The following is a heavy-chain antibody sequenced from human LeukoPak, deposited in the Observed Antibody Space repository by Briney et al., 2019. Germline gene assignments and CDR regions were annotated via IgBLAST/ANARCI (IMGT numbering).Heavy chain of an antibody. V-gene: IGHV4-39*01. D-gene: IGHD1-26*01. CDR3: ARLAYSGSYY. CDR1: GGSISSSSYY. CDR2: IYYSGST. Sequence: KPSETLSLTCTVSGGSISSSSYYWGWIRQPRGKGLEWIGSIYYSGSTYYNPSLKSRVTISVDTSKNQFSLKLSSVTAADTAVYYCARLAYSGSYYWGQGTLVTVSS. J-gene: IGHJ4*02.